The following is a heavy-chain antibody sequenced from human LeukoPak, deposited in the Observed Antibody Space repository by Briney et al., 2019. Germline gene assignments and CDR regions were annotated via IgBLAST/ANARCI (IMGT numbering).Heavy chain of an antibody. V-gene: IGHV3-11*01. D-gene: IGHD2-2*01. Sequence: GGSLRLSCAASGFTFSDYYMSWIRQAPGKGLEWVSCISSSGSTIYYADSVKGRFTISRDNAKNSLYLQMNSLRAEDTAVYYCAREGRYCSSTSCFEVFDYWGQGALVTVSS. J-gene: IGHJ4*02. CDR3: AREGRYCSSTSCFEVFDY. CDR2: ISSSGSTI. CDR1: GFTFSDYY.